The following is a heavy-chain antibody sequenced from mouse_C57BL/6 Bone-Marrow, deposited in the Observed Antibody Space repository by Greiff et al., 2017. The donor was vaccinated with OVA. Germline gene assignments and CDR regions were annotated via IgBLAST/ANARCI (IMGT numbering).Heavy chain of an antibody. J-gene: IGHJ1*03. CDR3: AKAKLGRGPHWYFDV. D-gene: IGHD4-1*01. CDR2: IWGDGST. V-gene: IGHV2-3*01. CDR1: GFSLTSYG. Sequence: VKLVESGPGLVAPSQSLSITCTVSGFSLTSYGVSWVRQPPGKGLEWLGVIWGDGSTNYHSALISRLSISKDNSKSQVCLKLNSRQTDDTATYYCAKAKLGRGPHWYFDVWGTGTTVTVSS.